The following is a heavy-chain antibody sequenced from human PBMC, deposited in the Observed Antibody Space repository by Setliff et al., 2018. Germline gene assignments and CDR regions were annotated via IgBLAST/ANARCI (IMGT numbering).Heavy chain of an antibody. CDR3: ARGTDYHGSGSYWAKDV. V-gene: IGHV1-2*02. D-gene: IGHD3-10*01. J-gene: IGHJ6*04. Sequence: ASVKVSCKASGYTFTGHYIHWVRQAPGQGLEWMGWINPRTGVTNYAQKFQGGVTMTRDTSITTVYMDLSSLKSDDTAVYYGARGTDYHGSGSYWAKDVWGKGTTVTVSS. CDR2: INPRTGVT. CDR1: GYTFTGHY.